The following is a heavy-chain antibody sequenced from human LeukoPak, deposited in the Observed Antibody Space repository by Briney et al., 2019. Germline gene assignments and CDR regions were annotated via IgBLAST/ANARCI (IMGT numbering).Heavy chain of an antibody. CDR1: GFTFDDYA. V-gene: IGHV3-9*01. J-gene: IGHJ6*03. Sequence: GGSLRLSCAASGFTFDDYAMHWVRQAPGKGLEWVSGISWNSGSIGYADSVKGRFTISRDNAKNSLYLQMNSLRAEDTALYYCAKSLAVAGPIYYYYMDVWGKGTTVTISS. CDR2: ISWNSGSI. D-gene: IGHD6-19*01. CDR3: AKSLAVAGPIYYYYMDV.